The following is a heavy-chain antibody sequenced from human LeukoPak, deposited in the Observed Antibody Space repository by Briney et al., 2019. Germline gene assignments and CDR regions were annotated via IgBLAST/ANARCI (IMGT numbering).Heavy chain of an antibody. CDR3: ARDYPGYCSGGSCSPAFED. CDR1: GFTFSSYS. J-gene: IGHJ4*02. CDR2: ISSSSSYI. Sequence: GRSLRLSCAASGFTFSSYSMNWVRQAPGKGLEWVSSISSSSSYIYYADSVKGRFTISRDNAKNSLYLQMNSLRAEDTAVYYCARDYPGYCSGGSCSPAFEDWGQGTLVTVSS. V-gene: IGHV3-21*01. D-gene: IGHD2-15*01.